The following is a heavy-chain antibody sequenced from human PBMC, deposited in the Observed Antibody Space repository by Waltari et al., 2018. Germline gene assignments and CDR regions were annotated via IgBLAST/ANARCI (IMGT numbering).Heavy chain of an antibody. V-gene: IGHV1-8*02. CDR3: ARVHYDFWSGYYI. Sequence: QMQLVQSGAEVKKPGASVKVSCKASGYPFSDYDINWVRQATGHGLEWMGGINPKRGNTVSAQNFQDRVTITRDPSTSTVYMELSSLRSDDAAVYYCARVHYDFWSGYYIWGQGTLVTVPS. D-gene: IGHD3-3*01. CDR1: GYPFSDYD. CDR2: INPKRGNT. J-gene: IGHJ4*02.